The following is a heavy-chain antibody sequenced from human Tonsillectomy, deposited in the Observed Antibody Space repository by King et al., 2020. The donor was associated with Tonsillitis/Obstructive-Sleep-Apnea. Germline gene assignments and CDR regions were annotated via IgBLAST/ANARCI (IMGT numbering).Heavy chain of an antibody. D-gene: IGHD3/OR15-3a*01. V-gene: IGHV2-5*02. CDR2: IYWDDDK. Sequence: TLQESGPTLVKPTQTLTLTCTFSGFSLSTSGEGVGWIRQPPGKALEWLALIYWDDDKLYSPSLKSRLTITKDTSKNQVVLTMTNMDPVDTATYYCAVLLQITVSGLVTKVPGFDPWGQGTLVTVSS. CDR1: GFSLSTSGEG. J-gene: IGHJ5*02. CDR3: AVLLQITVSGLVTKVPGFDP.